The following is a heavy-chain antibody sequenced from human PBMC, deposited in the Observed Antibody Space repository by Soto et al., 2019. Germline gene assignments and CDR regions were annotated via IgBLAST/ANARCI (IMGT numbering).Heavy chain of an antibody. V-gene: IGHV1-8*01. Sequence: QVQLVQSGAEVKKPGASVKVSCKASGYTFTSYDINWVRQATGQGLEWMGWMNPNSGNTGYAQKFQGRVTMTRNTSISTAYMELSSLRSEDTAVYYCARGRTYYYDSSGYRYYYGMDVWGQGTTVTVSS. J-gene: IGHJ6*02. CDR3: ARGRTYYYDSSGYRYYYGMDV. D-gene: IGHD3-22*01. CDR2: MNPNSGNT. CDR1: GYTFTSYD.